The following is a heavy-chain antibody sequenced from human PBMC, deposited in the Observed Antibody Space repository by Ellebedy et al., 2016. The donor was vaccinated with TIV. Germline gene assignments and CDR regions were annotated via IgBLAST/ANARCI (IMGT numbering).Heavy chain of an antibody. Sequence: GESLKISCAASGFTLSNAWMSWVRQAPGKGLEWVGRIKSSDDGGTAEYGSSVEGRFTISRDDSTNTLFLQMNSLKTEDTAGYYCTAGRDSVWLRHLFDDWGQGPLVTVSS. V-gene: IGHV3-15*01. J-gene: IGHJ4*02. CDR3: TAGRDSVWLRHLFDD. CDR1: GFTLSNAW. CDR2: IKSSDDGGTA. D-gene: IGHD6-19*01.